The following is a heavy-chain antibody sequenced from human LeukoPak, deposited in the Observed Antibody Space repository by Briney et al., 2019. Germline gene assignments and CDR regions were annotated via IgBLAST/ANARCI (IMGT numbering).Heavy chain of an antibody. D-gene: IGHD3-22*01. CDR1: GFTFSYYY. CDR2: ISSSGNTI. CDR3: ASGITMIVV. Sequence: PGGSLRLSCAASGFTFSYYYMSWIRQAPGKGLEWVSYISSSGNTIYYADSVKGGFTVSRDNAKNSLYLQMSSLRAEDTAVYYCASGITMIVVWGQGTLVTVSS. V-gene: IGHV3-11*01. J-gene: IGHJ4*02.